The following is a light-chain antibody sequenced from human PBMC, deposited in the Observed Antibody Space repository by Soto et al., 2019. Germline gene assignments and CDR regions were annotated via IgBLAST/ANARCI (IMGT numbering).Light chain of an antibody. CDR3: CSSAGDTLVV. V-gene: IGLV2-23*01. J-gene: IGLJ2*01. CDR2: EDT. CDR1: SSDVGSYNT. Sequence: QSVLTPPASVSGSPGQSITISCTGPSSDVGSYNTVSWYQQHPGKAPKLMIFEDTERPSGVSHRFSASKSGNTAYLSISGLQAEDEAYYYCCSSAGDTLVVFGGGTKVTVL.